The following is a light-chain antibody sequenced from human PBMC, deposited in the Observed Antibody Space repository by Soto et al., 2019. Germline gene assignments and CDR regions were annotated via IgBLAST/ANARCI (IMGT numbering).Light chain of an antibody. Sequence: DIVMTQSPDSLAVSLGERATINCKSNRTLFYPSNNKTYLAWYQQKAGQPPKLLIYWASMRESGVPDRFSGSGSGTDFTLTISSLQAEDVAIFYCQQYYNTPYTFGQATKLEIK. V-gene: IGKV4-1*01. J-gene: IGKJ2*01. CDR1: RTLFYPSNNKTY. CDR3: QQYYNTPYT. CDR2: WAS.